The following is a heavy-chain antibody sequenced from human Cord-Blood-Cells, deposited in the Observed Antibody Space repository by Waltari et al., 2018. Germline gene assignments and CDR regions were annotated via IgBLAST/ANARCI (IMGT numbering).Heavy chain of an antibody. CDR1: GGSFSGYY. CDR3: AREGPAAIFDY. Sequence: QVQLQQWGAGMLKPSETLSLTCAVFGGSFSGYYWGWIRQPPGEGLEWIGGSNHSRSSNNDPTLRRRVTIAGDTSKNQFSLKLSSVTAADTAVYYGAREGPAAIFDYWGQGTLVTVSS. J-gene: IGHJ4*02. V-gene: IGHV4-34*01. D-gene: IGHD2-2*01. CDR2: SNHSRSS.